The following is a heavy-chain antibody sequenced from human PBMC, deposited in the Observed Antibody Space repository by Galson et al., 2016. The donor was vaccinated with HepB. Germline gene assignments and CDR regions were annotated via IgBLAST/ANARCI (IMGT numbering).Heavy chain of an antibody. V-gene: IGHV3-64D*09. CDR1: RFPISWSS. J-gene: IGHJ5*01. CDR3: IHGVHFTFAS. D-gene: IGHD2-8*01. Sequence: SLRLSCAASRFPISWSSMHWGHQAPGKGLKYISAIGPTGNGPYYADSVKGRFSISRDNSKDMVFLQMSSLTPEDTGVYYCIHGVHFTFASWGQGTLVTVSS. CDR2: IGPTGNGP.